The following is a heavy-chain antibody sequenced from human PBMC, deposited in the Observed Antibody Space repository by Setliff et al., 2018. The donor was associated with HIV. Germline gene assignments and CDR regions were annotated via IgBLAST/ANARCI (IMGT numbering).Heavy chain of an antibody. Sequence: PGGSLRLSCAVSGFFFSDHYMSWIRQAPGKGLEWVSYISFSGNTIYYRDSVRVRFTIARDNARNSLYLQMNSLKADDTAVYYCARAKIGPAGDRTYYYGMDVWGQGTTVTVSS. CDR1: GFFFSDHY. CDR3: ARAKIGPAGDRTYYYGMDV. D-gene: IGHD4-17*01. J-gene: IGHJ6*02. CDR2: ISFSGNTI. V-gene: IGHV3-11*01.